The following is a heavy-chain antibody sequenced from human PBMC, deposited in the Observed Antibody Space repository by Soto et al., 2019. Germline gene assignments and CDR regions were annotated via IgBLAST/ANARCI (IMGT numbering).Heavy chain of an antibody. CDR3: ARGLRFLEWSIPGNWFDP. V-gene: IGHV4-34*01. J-gene: IGHJ5*02. CDR1: GGSFSGYY. CDR2: INHSGST. D-gene: IGHD3-3*01. Sequence: SETLSLTCAVYGGSFSGYYWSWIRQPPGKGLEWIGEINHSGSTNYNPSLKSRVTISVDTSKNQFSLKLSSVTAADTAVYYCARGLRFLEWSIPGNWFDPWGQGTLVTVSS.